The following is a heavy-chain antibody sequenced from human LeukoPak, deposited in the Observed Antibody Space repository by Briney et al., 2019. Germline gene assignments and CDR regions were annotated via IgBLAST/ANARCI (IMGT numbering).Heavy chain of an antibody. Sequence: GGSLRLSCAASGFTFSSYWMSWVRQAPGKGLEWVSSISTSSSYIYYADSVMGRFTISRDNAKNSLYLQMNSLRAEDTAVYYCARDYDGEYTANFDYWGQGTLVTVSS. CDR2: ISTSSSYI. D-gene: IGHD5-18*01. CDR3: ARDYDGEYTANFDY. J-gene: IGHJ4*02. CDR1: GFTFSSYW. V-gene: IGHV3-21*01.